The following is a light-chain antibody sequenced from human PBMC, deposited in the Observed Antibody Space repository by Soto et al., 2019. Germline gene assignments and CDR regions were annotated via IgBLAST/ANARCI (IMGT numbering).Light chain of an antibody. CDR1: QSLLHITGETL. J-gene: IGKJ5*01. Sequence: MTTYPISLSVAPGQPASFSCKSSQSLLHITGETLLFWYLQKPGQSPQLLIYEVSTRVSGVPDRFSGSGSGTDFTLEISRVETDDVGIYYCMQSTQLPPTFGQGTRLDIK. CDR2: EVS. CDR3: MQSTQLPPT. V-gene: IGKV2D-29*02.